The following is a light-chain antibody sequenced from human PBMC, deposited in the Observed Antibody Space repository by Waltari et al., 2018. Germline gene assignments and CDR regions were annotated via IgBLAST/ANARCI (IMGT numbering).Light chain of an antibody. J-gene: IGKJ4*01. Sequence: EIVLTQSPGTLSLSPGERATLSCRASQTVRTTYLAWYQQKPGQAPTLLIYDTSSRATGSPDRFSGSGSGTDFSLTISSLEPEEFAVYYCQQYDISPLTFGGGTKVETK. CDR2: DTS. CDR1: QTVRTTY. V-gene: IGKV3-20*01. CDR3: QQYDISPLT.